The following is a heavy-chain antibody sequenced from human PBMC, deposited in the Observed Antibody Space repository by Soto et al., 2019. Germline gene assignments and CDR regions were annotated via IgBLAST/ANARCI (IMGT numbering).Heavy chain of an antibody. Sequence: QVQLVQSGAEVKKPGSSVKVSCKASGGTFSSYAISWVRQAPGQGLEWMGGIIPIFGTANYAQKFQGRVTITADESTSXAYMELSSLRSEDTAVYYCARDFRSRNYKDYYFDYWGQGTLVTVSS. D-gene: IGHD1-7*01. CDR1: GGTFSSYA. CDR2: IIPIFGTA. V-gene: IGHV1-69*12. J-gene: IGHJ4*02. CDR3: ARDFRSRNYKDYYFDY.